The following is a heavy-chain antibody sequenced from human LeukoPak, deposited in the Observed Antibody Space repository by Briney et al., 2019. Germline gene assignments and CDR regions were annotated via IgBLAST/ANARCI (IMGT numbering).Heavy chain of an antibody. CDR1: GGSISSSSYY. CDR2: IYYSGST. V-gene: IGHV4-39*07. CDR3: ARERRTYYYDSSGYI. Sequence: PSETLSLTCTVSGGSISSSSYYWGWIRQPPGKGLEWIGSIYYSGSTYYNPSLKSRVTISVDTSKNQFSLKLSSVTAADTAVYYCARERRTYYYDSSGYIWGQGTLVTVSS. D-gene: IGHD3-22*01. J-gene: IGHJ4*02.